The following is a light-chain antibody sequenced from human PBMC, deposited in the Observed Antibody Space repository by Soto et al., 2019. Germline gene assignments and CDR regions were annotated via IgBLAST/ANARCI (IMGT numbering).Light chain of an antibody. CDR2: AAS. CDR1: QSISSY. Sequence: DIQMTQSPSSLSASVGDRVTITCRASQSISSYLNWYQQKPGKAPKLLIYAASSLQSGVPSRFSGSGSGTEFTLTISSLQPEDFATYYCQQSYSTPRGYTLCQGTKLEIK. CDR3: QQSYSTPRGYT. J-gene: IGKJ2*01. V-gene: IGKV1-39*01.